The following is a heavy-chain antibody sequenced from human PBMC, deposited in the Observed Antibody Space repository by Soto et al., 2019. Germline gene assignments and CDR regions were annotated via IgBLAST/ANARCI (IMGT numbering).Heavy chain of an antibody. V-gene: IGHV4-4*07. J-gene: IGHJ5*02. CDR2: IYSSGNT. Sequence: QVHLQESGPGLMKPSETLSLTCSVSGGTISGYYWTWIRQPAGKGLEWIGRIYSSGNTKYNPSLRSRLTMSLDTSNNQFSLRRTSVTADDTAVYYCARGQRFSDWFDPWGQGTLVTVSS. CDR3: ARGQRFSDWFDP. CDR1: GGTISGYY. D-gene: IGHD3-3*01.